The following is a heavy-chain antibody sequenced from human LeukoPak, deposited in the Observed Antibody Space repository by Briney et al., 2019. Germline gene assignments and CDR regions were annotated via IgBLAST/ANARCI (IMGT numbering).Heavy chain of an antibody. CDR1: GYSISSGYY. CDR2: IYHSGST. V-gene: IGHV4-38-2*01. Sequence: PSETLSLTCAGSGYSISSGYYWGWIRQPPGKRVEWIGSIYHSGSTYYNPSLKSRVTISVDTSKNQFSLKLSSVTAADTAVYYCASLQIRTTGTTGNWFDPWGQGTLVTVSS. CDR3: ASLQIRTTGTTGNWFDP. D-gene: IGHD1-1*01. J-gene: IGHJ5*02.